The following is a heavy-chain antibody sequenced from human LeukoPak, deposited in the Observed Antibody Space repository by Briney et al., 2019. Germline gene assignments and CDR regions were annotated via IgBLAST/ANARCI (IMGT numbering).Heavy chain of an antibody. Sequence: SETLSLTCAVSGGSISSSNWWSWVRQPPGKGLEWIGEIYHSGSTNYNPSLKSRVTISVDKSKNQFSLKLSSVTAADTAVYYCARAYSSSWRHYNRFDPWGQGTLVTVSS. D-gene: IGHD6-13*01. V-gene: IGHV4-4*02. CDR3: ARAYSSSWRHYNRFDP. J-gene: IGHJ5*02. CDR1: GGSISSSNW. CDR2: IYHSGST.